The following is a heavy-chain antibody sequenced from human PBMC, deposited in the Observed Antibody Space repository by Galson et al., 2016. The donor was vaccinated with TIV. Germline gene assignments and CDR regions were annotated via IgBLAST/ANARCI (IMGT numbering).Heavy chain of an antibody. CDR3: ARDLLVEVPAAIYFDL. V-gene: IGHV3-7*01. J-gene: IGHJ2*01. CDR1: GFTFSNYW. D-gene: IGHD2-2*01. CDR2: INQDGSKK. Sequence: SLRLSCAVSGFTFSNYWMSWIRQAPGKGLEWVANINQDGSKKYYVDSVKGRFTISRDNAKNSLYLQMNSLRAEDTAVYYCARDLLVEVPAAIYFDLWGRGTLLTVST.